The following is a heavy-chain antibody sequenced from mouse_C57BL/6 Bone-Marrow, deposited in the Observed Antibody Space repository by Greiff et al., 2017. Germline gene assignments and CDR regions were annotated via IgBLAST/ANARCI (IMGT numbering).Heavy chain of an antibody. Sequence: VQLQQPGAELVKPGASVKLSCKASGYTFTSYWMHWVKQRPGQGLEWLGMIHPNSGSTTYTETFKSKATLTVAKSSRPAYMQLSRLTSEDSAVYYCASPLWLRQGYYFDYWGQGTTLTVAS. D-gene: IGHD2-2*01. CDR2: IHPNSGST. CDR1: GYTFTSYW. V-gene: IGHV1-64*01. J-gene: IGHJ2*01. CDR3: ASPLWLRQGYYFDY.